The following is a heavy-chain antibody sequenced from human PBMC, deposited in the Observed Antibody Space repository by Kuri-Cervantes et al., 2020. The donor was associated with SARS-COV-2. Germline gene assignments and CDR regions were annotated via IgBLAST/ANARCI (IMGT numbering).Heavy chain of an antibody. D-gene: IGHD4-17*01. CDR1: GFTFDDYA. J-gene: IGHJ4*01. Sequence: EALKISCAAAGFTFDDYAIHWVRQAREKGLEMVSVICSGGSTYYADSVKGRFTIPRDTSKSTLYLQMHSLRAEDTAVYYCATQGGAYGRGYWGQGTLVTVSS. CDR3: ATQGGAYGRGY. V-gene: IGHV3-66*04. CDR2: ICSGGST.